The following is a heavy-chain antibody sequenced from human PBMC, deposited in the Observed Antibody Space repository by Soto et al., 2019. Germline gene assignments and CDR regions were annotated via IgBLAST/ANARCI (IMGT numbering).Heavy chain of an antibody. Sequence: GASVKVSWKASGYTFTSYAMHWVRQAPGQRLEWMGWINAGNGNTKYSQKFQGRVTITKDTSASTAYMELSSLRSEDTAVYYCARSQWLRFGVFDYWGQGTLVTVSS. J-gene: IGHJ4*02. CDR3: ARSQWLRFGVFDY. V-gene: IGHV1-3*01. CDR1: GYTFTSYA. D-gene: IGHD5-12*01. CDR2: INAGNGNT.